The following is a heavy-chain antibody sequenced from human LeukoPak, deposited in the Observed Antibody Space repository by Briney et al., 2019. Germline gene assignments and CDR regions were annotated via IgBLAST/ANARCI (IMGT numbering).Heavy chain of an antibody. D-gene: IGHD3-10*01. CDR3: VKDSSSGSYFDY. J-gene: IGHJ4*02. Sequence: QLGGSLRLSCSASGFTFSRYAMHWVCQAPGKGLEYVSAISSNGGSTYYADSVKGRFTISRDNSRNTLHLQMSSLRVEDTAVYYCVKDSSSGSYFDYWGQGTLVTVSS. CDR1: GFTFSRYA. CDR2: ISSNGGST. V-gene: IGHV3-64D*06.